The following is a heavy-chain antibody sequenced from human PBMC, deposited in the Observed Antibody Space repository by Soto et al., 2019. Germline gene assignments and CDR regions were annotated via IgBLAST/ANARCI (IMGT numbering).Heavy chain of an antibody. Sequence: SETLSLTCAVYGGSFSGYYWSWIRQPPGKGLEWIGEINHSGSTNYNPSLKSRATISVDTSKNQFSLKLSSVTAADTAVYYCARGKYYYDSSGYYLPVYFDYWGQGTLVTVSS. J-gene: IGHJ4*02. D-gene: IGHD3-22*01. CDR2: INHSGST. CDR1: GGSFSGYY. CDR3: ARGKYYYDSSGYYLPVYFDY. V-gene: IGHV4-34*01.